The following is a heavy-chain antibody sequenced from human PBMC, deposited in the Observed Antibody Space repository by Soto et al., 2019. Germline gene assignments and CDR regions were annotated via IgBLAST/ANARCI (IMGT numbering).Heavy chain of an antibody. CDR2: INAGNGNT. Sequence: QVQLVQSGAEVKKPGASVKVSCKASGYTFTSYAMHWVRQAPGQRLEWMGWINAGNGNTXXSQKFQGRVTITRDTXXXXXXXXXSSLRSEDTXXYYCARDVGATGDWGQGTLVTVSS. CDR3: ARDVGATGD. D-gene: IGHD1-26*01. CDR1: GYTFTSYA. V-gene: IGHV1-3*01. J-gene: IGHJ4*02.